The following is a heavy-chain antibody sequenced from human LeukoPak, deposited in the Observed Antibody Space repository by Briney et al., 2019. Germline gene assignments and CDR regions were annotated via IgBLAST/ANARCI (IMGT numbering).Heavy chain of an antibody. V-gene: IGHV3-23*01. Sequence: GGSLRLSCAASGFTFRSYAMNWVRQAPGKGLEWVSGISGRGESTYYVDSVKGRFTVSRDNSKNTLFLQMNSLRAEDTAIYYCAKVSGYNYGGFDSWGQGTLVTVSS. CDR3: AKVSGYNYGGFDS. CDR2: ISGRGEST. D-gene: IGHD5-18*01. CDR1: GFTFRSYA. J-gene: IGHJ4*02.